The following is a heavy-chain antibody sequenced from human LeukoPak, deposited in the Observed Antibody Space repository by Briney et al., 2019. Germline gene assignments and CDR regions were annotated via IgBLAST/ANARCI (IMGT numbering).Heavy chain of an antibody. CDR1: GGSISSSSSY. Sequence: SETLSLTCTVSGGSISSSSSYWGWIRQPPGKGLEWIGEINHSGSTNYNPSLKSRVTISVDTSKNQFSLKLSSVTAADTAVYYCARGPYCSSTSRGACLYYYYYYYMDVWGKGTMVTVSS. D-gene: IGHD2-2*01. CDR3: ARGPYCSSTSRGACLYYYYYYYMDV. CDR2: INHSGST. V-gene: IGHV4-39*07. J-gene: IGHJ6*03.